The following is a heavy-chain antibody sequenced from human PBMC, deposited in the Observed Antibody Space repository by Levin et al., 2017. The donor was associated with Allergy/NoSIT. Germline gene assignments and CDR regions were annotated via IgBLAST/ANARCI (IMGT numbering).Heavy chain of an antibody. CDR2: ISYDGSNK. CDR1: GFTFSSYA. J-gene: IGHJ6*02. CDR3: ARDLGYCSSTTCSGRYYYNARDV. D-gene: IGHD2-2*01. Sequence: GESLKISCAASGFTFSSYAMHWVRQAPGKGLEWVAVISYDGSNKYYADSVKGRFTISRDNSKNTLYLQMNSLRAEDTARYYCARDLGYCSSTTCSGRYYYNARDVWGQGTTVTVSS. V-gene: IGHV3-30-3*01.